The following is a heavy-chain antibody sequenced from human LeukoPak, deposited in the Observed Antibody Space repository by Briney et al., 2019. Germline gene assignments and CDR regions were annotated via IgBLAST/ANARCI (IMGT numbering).Heavy chain of an antibody. D-gene: IGHD3-10*01. CDR3: ARDGSVTTGPHWFDP. V-gene: IGHV4-61*02. CDR2: IYTSGST. CDR1: GGSISSSSYY. Sequence: SETLSLTCTVSGGSISSSSYYWGWIRQPAGKGLEWIGRIYTSGSTNYNPSLKSRVTMSVDTSKNQFSLKLSSVTAADTAVYYCARDGSVTTGPHWFDPWGQGTLVTVSS. J-gene: IGHJ5*02.